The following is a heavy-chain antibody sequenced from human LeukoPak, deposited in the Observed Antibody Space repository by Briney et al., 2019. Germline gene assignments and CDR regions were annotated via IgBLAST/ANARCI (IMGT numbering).Heavy chain of an antibody. CDR3: ASLYDSSGYTWDDAFDI. CDR2: ISSSGSTI. J-gene: IGHJ3*02. V-gene: IGHV3-48*03. D-gene: IGHD3-22*01. Sequence: GGSLRLSCAASGFTFSSYEMNWVRQAPGKGLEWVSYISSSGSTIYYADSVKGRFTISRDNAKNSLYLQMNSLRAEDTAVYYCASLYDSSGYTWDDAFDIWGQGTMVTVSS. CDR1: GFTFSSYE.